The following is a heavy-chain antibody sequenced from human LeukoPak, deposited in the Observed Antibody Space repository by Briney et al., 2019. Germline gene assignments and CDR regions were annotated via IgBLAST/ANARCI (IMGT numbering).Heavy chain of an antibody. D-gene: IGHD3-10*01. V-gene: IGHV3-74*01. CDR2: ISSDGRTT. CDR3: LGYYSGSPN. J-gene: IGHJ4*02. CDR1: GFTFSYNW. Sequence: GGSLRLSCAASGFTFSYNWMHWVRQAPGKGLVWVSRISSDGRTTHYADSVKGRFTISRDSAKNTLFLQMNDLRAEHTAVYYCLGYYSGSPNWGQGTLVTVSS.